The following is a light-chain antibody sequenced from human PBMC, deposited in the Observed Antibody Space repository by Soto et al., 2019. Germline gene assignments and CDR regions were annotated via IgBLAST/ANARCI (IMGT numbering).Light chain of an antibody. Sequence: QSVLTQPASVSGSTGQSITISCSGTSSDVGGYKLVSWFQQHPGKVPKLMISEVTQRPSGVSDRFSGSKSGNTASLTISGLQAVDEADYYCYSYAGNSIYVFGTGTKLTVL. CDR1: SSDVGGYKL. J-gene: IGLJ1*01. CDR2: EVT. CDR3: YSYAGNSIYV. V-gene: IGLV2-23*02.